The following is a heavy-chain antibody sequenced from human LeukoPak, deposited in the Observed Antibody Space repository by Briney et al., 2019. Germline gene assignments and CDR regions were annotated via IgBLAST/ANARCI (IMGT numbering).Heavy chain of an antibody. J-gene: IGHJ6*02. D-gene: IGHD6-13*01. CDR2: ISSSSSYI. CDR3: ARVRIAAAGTRNRNYYYYGMDV. Sequence: PGGSLRLSCAASGFTFSSYSMNWVRQAPGKGLEWVSSISSSSSYIYYADSVKGRFTISRDNAKNSLYLQMNSLRAEDTAVYYRARVRIAAAGTRNRNYYYYGMDVWGQGTTVTVYS. V-gene: IGHV3-21*01. CDR1: GFTFSSYS.